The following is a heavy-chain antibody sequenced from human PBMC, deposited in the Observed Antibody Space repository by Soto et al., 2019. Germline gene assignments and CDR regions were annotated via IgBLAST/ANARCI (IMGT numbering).Heavy chain of an antibody. J-gene: IGHJ4*02. CDR3: ARGGIAAAGSNYFDY. D-gene: IGHD6-13*01. Sequence: ASETLSLTCTVSGGSISSYYWSWIRQPAGKGLEWIGRIYTSGSTNYNPSLKSRVTMSVDTSKNQFSLKLSSVTAADTAVYYCARGGIAAAGSNYFDYWGQGTPVTVSS. CDR2: IYTSGST. CDR1: GGSISSYY. V-gene: IGHV4-4*07.